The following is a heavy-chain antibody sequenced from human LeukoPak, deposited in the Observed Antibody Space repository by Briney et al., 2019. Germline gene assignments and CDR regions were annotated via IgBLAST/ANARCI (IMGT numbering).Heavy chain of an antibody. CDR3: ARGDDYGGPWYYFDY. CDR1: GFTVSNNY. D-gene: IGHD4-23*01. V-gene: IGHV3-66*01. J-gene: IGHJ4*02. CDR2: IYSGGST. Sequence: GGSLRLSCAASGFTVSNNYMSWVRQAPGKGLEWVSLIYSGGSTHYTDSVKGRFNISRDNSKNTLYLQMNSLRAEDTAVYFCARGDDYGGPWYYFDYWGQGTLVTVSS.